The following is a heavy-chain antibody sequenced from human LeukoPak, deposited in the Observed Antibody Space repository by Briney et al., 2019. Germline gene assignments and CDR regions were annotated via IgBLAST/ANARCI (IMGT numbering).Heavy chain of an antibody. CDR1: GFTFSDYW. V-gene: IGHV3-7*01. CDR3: AKVGTWELQRVFEN. Sequence: GGSLRLSCAGSGFTFSDYWMTWVRQVPGKGLEWVANVGRDGSEKNYVDSVEGRFTISRDNAKKSLDLEMNSLRVEDTALYYCAKVGTWELQRVFENWGQGTLVTVSS. CDR2: VGRDGSEK. J-gene: IGHJ4*02. D-gene: IGHD1-26*01.